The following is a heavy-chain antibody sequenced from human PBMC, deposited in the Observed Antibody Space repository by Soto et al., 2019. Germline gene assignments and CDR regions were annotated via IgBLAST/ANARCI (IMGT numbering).Heavy chain of an antibody. CDR1: GGSINSSSYF. J-gene: IGHJ5*02. CDR3: ARHYSSGSRNWFDP. V-gene: IGHV4-39*01. D-gene: IGHD6-19*01. CDR2: IYYSGST. Sequence: SETLSLTCSVSGGSINSSSYFWGWVRQPPGKGLEWIGSIYYSGSTYYNPSLRSRVTISVDTSKNQFSLKLSSVTAADTAVFYCARHYSSGSRNWFDPWGQGXLVTVYS.